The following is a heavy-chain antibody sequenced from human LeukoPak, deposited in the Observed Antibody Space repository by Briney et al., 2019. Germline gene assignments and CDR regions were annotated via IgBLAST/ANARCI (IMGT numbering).Heavy chain of an antibody. V-gene: IGHV4-34*01. D-gene: IGHD6-19*01. J-gene: IGHJ4*02. Sequence: SETLSLTCAVYGGSFSGYYWSWIRQPPGKGLEWIGEINHSGSTNYNPSLKSRVTISVDTSKNQFSLKLSSVTAADTAVYYCARYEAVAGVFDYWGQGTLVTVSS. CDR2: INHSGST. CDR3: ARYEAVAGVFDY. CDR1: GGSFSGYY.